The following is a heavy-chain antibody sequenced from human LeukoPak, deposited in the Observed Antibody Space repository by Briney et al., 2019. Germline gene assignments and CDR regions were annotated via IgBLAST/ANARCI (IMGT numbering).Heavy chain of an antibody. D-gene: IGHD6-19*01. CDR2: ISSSSSYI. CDR3: ARDRSSGWYHYFDY. V-gene: IGHV3-21*01. Sequence: GGSLRLSCAASGFTFSSYSMNWVRQAPGKGLEWVSSISSSSSYIYYADSVKGRFTISRDNAKNSLYLQMNSLRAEDTAVYYCARDRSSGWYHYFDYWGQGTLVTVSS. CDR1: GFTFSSYS. J-gene: IGHJ4*02.